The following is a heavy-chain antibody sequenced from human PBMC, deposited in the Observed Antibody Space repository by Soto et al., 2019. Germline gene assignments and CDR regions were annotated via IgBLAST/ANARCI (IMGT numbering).Heavy chain of an antibody. CDR1: GFTFSNAW. J-gene: IGHJ5*02. Sequence: EVQLVESGGGLVKPGGSLRLSCAASGFTFSNAWMSWVRQAPGKGLEWVGRIKSKTDGGTTDYAAPVKGRFTISRDDSKNTLYLQMNSLKTEDTAVYYCTTDTGNIDQYNWFDPWGQGTLVTVSS. V-gene: IGHV3-15*01. D-gene: IGHD2-15*01. CDR2: IKSKTDGGTT. CDR3: TTDTGNIDQYNWFDP.